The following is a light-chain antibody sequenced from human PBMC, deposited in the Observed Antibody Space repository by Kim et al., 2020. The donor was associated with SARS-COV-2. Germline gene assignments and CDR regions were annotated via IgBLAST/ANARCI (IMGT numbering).Light chain of an antibody. J-gene: IGKJ1*01. V-gene: IGKV1-39*01. CDR1: QSIKSY. CDR3: QQRYGTPQT. Sequence: DIQMTQSPSSLSASVGDRVTITCRASQSIKSYLNWYQQKPGKAPKLLIYAASSLQSGVPSRFSGTGSGTDFTLTINTLQPEDFATYYCQQRYGTPQTFGQGTKVDIK. CDR2: AAS.